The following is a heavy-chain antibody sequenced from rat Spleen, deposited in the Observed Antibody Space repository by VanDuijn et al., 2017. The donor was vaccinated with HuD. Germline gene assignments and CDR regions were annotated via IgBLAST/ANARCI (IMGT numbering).Heavy chain of an antibody. Sequence: EVKLVESGGGLVQPGRSLKLSCAASGFNFNDYWMGWVRQAPGKGLEWIGEINQDSRTIKYIPYLKDKITISRDNAQKTLYLQMNKLGCEDTAIYYWIREERGVDYWGQGVMVTVSS. CDR2: INQDSRTI. V-gene: IGHV4-2*01. J-gene: IGHJ2*01. CDR3: IREERGVDY. CDR1: GFNFNDYW.